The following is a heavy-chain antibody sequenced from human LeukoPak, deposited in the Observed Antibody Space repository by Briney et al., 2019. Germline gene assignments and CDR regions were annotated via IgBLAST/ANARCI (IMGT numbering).Heavy chain of an antibody. CDR3: AAGPLGYCSSTSCYFAGNYGMDV. CDR1: GYTFTSYG. Sequence: ASVKVSCKASGYTFTSYGISWVRQAPGQGLEWMGWISAYNGNTNYAQKLQGRVTMTTDTSTSTAYVELRSLRSDDTAVYYCAAGPLGYCSSTSCYFAGNYGMDVWGQGTTVTVSS. J-gene: IGHJ6*02. CDR2: ISAYNGNT. V-gene: IGHV1-18*01. D-gene: IGHD2-2*01.